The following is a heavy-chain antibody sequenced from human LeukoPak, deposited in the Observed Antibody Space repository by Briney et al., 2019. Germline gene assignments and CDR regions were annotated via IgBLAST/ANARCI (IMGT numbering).Heavy chain of an antibody. D-gene: IGHD6-19*01. J-gene: IGHJ5*02. CDR2: INHSGST. Sequence: PSETLSLTCAVYGGSFSGYYWSWLRQPPGKGLEWMGEINHSGSTNYNPSLKSRVTISVDTSKIQFSLKLSSVTAADTAVYYCARGVQWLVSWFDPWGQGTLVTVSS. CDR3: ARGVQWLVSWFDP. V-gene: IGHV4-34*01. CDR1: GGSFSGYY.